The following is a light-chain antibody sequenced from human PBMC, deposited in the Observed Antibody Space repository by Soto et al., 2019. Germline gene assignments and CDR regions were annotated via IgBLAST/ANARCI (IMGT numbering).Light chain of an antibody. J-gene: IGLJ1*01. CDR1: RSDVGSYNL. CDR3: CSYAGSSPYV. CDR2: EGS. Sequence: QAVLTQPASLSRSPGESITISCTGTRSDVGSYNLVSWYQQHPGKAPKLMIYEGSKRPSGVSNRFSGSKSGNTASLTISGLQAEDEADYYCCSYAGSSPYVFGTGTKVTVL. V-gene: IGLV2-23*01.